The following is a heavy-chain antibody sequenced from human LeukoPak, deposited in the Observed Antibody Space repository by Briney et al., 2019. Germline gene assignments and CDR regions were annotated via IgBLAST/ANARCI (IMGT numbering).Heavy chain of an antibody. CDR3: ARNLLPEPPVLNF. V-gene: IGHV6-1*01. CDR1: GDSVSSNSAA. Sequence: SQTLSLTCAISGDSVSSNSAAWNWIRQSPSRGLEWLGRTYYRSKWYNDYAVSVKSRITINPDTSKNQFSLNLKSVTPEDTAVYYCARNLLPEPPVLNFWGQGTLVTVSS. J-gene: IGHJ4*02. CDR2: TYYRSKWYN. D-gene: IGHD6-13*01.